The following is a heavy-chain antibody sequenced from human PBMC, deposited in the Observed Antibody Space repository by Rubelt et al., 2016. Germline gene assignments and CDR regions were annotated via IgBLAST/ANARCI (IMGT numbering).Heavy chain of an antibody. CDR1: GYSISSGHY. J-gene: IGHJ4*02. V-gene: IGHV4-38-2*02. D-gene: IGHD6-13*01. CDR2: KSYSGRT. CDR3: ARPGQQLVGGSFDY. Sequence: QVQLQESGPGLVKSSETLSLTCTVSGYSISSGHYWGWIRPPPGQGLEWIGRKSYSGRTFSNASLKSRVTISVDTSKTQFSLKLGSVTAADTAVYYCARPGQQLVGGSFDYWGQGILVTVSS.